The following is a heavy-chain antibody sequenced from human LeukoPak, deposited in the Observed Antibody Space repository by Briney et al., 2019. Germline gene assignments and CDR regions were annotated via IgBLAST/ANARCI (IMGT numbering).Heavy chain of an antibody. J-gene: IGHJ4*02. V-gene: IGHV4-31*03. CDR1: GGSISSGGYS. D-gene: IGHD3-10*01. CDR3: ARGRQLWFGELYGYYFDY. CDR2: IYYSGST. Sequence: SETLSLTCTVSGGSISSGGYSWSWIRQHPGRGLEWIGYIYYSGSTYYNPSLKSRVTISVDTSKNQFSLKLSSVTAADTAVYYCARGRQLWFGELYGYYFDYWGQGTLVTVSS.